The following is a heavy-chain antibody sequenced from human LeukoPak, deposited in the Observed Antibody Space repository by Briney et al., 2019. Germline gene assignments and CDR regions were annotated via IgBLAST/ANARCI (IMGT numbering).Heavy chain of an antibody. Sequence: SQTLSLTCAVSGYSFCGYSAAWNWMSQCPWIGLEWLGRASYRSKWYNDYAVSVKSRLNINPDTSKNHFSLQLNSVPPEDTAVYYCARKDNLVNYFAYWGQGTLVTVSS. CDR3: ARKDNLVNYFAY. V-gene: IGHV6-1*01. J-gene: IGHJ4*02. CDR1: GYSFCGYSAA. CDR2: ASYRSKWYN.